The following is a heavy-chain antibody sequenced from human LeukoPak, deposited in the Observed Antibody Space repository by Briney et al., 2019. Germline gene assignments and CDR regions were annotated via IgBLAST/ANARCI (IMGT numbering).Heavy chain of an antibody. V-gene: IGHV3-66*03. D-gene: IGHD5-18*01. Sequence: GGSLRLSCAASGFTVSSNYMSWVRQAPGKGLEWVSVIYSCGSTYYADSVKGRFTISRDNAKNSLYLQMNSLRAEDTAVYYCARDPTMVTGHYWGQGTLVTVSS. CDR1: GFTVSSNY. CDR2: IYSCGST. CDR3: ARDPTMVTGHY. J-gene: IGHJ4*02.